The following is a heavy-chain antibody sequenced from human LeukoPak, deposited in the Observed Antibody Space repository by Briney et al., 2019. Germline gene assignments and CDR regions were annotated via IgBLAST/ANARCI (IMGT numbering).Heavy chain of an antibody. CDR2: ISSSSSYI. Sequence: PGGSLRLSCAASGFTFSSYSMNWVRQAPGKGLEWVSSISSSSSYIYYADSVKGRFTISRDNAKNSLYLQMNSLRAEDTAVYYCARDGGLAVAGTVDYWGQGTLVTVSS. V-gene: IGHV3-21*01. CDR1: GFTFSSYS. D-gene: IGHD6-19*01. CDR3: ARDGGLAVAGTVDY. J-gene: IGHJ4*02.